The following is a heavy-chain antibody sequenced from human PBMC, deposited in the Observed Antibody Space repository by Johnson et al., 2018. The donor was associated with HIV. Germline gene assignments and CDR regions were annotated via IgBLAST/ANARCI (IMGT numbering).Heavy chain of an antibody. D-gene: IGHD6-13*01. CDR1: GFTFSSYG. J-gene: IGHJ3*02. V-gene: IGHV3-7*01. Sequence: MLLVESGGGVVQPGGSLRLSCAASGFTFSSYGMHWVRQAPGKGLEWVANIKQDGSEKYYVDSVKGRFTISRDNAKNSLYLQMNSLRVEDTAVYYCAKVAVATAAGGVALDIWGPGTMVTVS. CDR3: AKVAVATAAGGVALDI. CDR2: IKQDGSEK.